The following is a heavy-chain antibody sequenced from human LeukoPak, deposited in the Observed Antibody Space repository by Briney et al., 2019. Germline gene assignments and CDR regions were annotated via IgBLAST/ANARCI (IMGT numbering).Heavy chain of an antibody. CDR3: AKEGGWWELLGGFLDY. CDR2: ISYDGSNK. V-gene: IGHV3-30*18. J-gene: IGHJ4*02. D-gene: IGHD1-26*01. CDR1: GFTFSSYG. Sequence: GGSLRLSCAASGFTFSSYGMHWVRQAPGKGLEWVAVISYDGSNKYYADSVKGRFTISRDNSKNTLYLQMNSLRAEDTAVYYCAKEGGWWELLGGFLDYWGQGTLVTVSS.